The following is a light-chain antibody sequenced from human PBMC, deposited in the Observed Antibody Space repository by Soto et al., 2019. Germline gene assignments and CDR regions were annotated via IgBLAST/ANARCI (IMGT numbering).Light chain of an antibody. Sequence: QSVLTPPASVSGSPGQSTTISCTGTSSDVGAYDYVSWYQQHPDKAPKLMIYEVSNRPSGVSNRFSGSKSVNTATLTISGLQAEDEADYYCSSYTSSSTRVFGTGTKVTVL. CDR3: SSYTSSSTRV. CDR2: EVS. CDR1: SSDVGAYDY. V-gene: IGLV2-14*03. J-gene: IGLJ1*01.